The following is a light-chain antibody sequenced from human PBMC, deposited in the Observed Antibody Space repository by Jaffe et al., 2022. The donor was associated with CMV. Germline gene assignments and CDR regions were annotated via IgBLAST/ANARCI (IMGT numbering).Light chain of an antibody. V-gene: IGLV3-1*01. Sequence: SYELTQPPSVSVSPGQTASITCSGDKLGDKYACWYQQKPGQSPVLVIYQDSKRPSGIPERFSGSNSGNTATLTISGTQAMDEADYYCQAWDSSTASNWVFGGGTKLTVL. CDR1: KLGDKY. CDR3: QAWDSSTASNWV. J-gene: IGLJ3*02. CDR2: QDS.